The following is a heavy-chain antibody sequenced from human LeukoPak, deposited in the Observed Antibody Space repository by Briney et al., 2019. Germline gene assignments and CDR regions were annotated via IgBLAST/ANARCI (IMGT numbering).Heavy chain of an antibody. J-gene: IGHJ4*02. CDR3: SRVQGTAMVSDGYYFDY. CDR1: GFTFSDYY. D-gene: IGHD5-18*01. Sequence: PGGSLRLSCAASGFTFSDYYMCWIRQAPGKGLERVSYISSSGSTIYYADSVKARITIYRDNAKNSLYLQMISLRAEDAEVYYCSRVQGTAMVSDGYYFDYWGQGTLVTVSS. CDR2: ISSSGSTI. V-gene: IGHV3-11*01.